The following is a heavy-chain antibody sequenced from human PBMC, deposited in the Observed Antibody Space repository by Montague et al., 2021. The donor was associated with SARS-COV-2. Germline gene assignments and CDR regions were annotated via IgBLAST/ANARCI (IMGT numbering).Heavy chain of an antibody. V-gene: IGHV3-21*01. CDR1: GFTFSSYS. CDR3: ASQLNYDILTGLLYGMDV. D-gene: IGHD3-9*01. CDR2: ISSSSSYI. J-gene: IGHJ6*02. Sequence: SLRLSCAASGFTFSSYSMNWVRQAPGKGLEWVSSISSSSSYIYYADSVKGRFTISRDNAKNSLYLQMNSLRAEDTAVYYCASQLNYDILTGLLYGMDVWGQGTTVTVSS.